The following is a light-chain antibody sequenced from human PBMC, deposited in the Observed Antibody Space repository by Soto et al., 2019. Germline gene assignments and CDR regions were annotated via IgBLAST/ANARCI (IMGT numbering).Light chain of an antibody. CDR1: SSDVGGYNY. CDR3: NSYTTLSNRV. Sequence: PPSASGSPGQSVTISCTGTSSDVGGYNYVSWYQQHPGKAPKLMIYEVSERPSGVPDRFSGSKSSNTASLTVSGLQAEDEANYYCNSYTTLSNRVFGTGTKVTVL. J-gene: IGLJ1*01. V-gene: IGLV2-8*01. CDR2: EVS.